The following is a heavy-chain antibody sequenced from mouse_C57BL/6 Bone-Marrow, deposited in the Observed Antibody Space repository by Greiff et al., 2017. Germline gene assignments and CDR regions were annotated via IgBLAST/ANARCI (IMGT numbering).Heavy chain of an antibody. CDR3: ESCYYGPDY. Sequence: QVQLQQPVAELVKPGASVKLSCTASGYTFTSYWMHWVKQRPGQGLEWIGMIHPNSGSTNYNEKFKSKATLTVDKSASTAYMQLSNLTSEDSAVNYSESCYYGPDYWGQGTTLTVSS. J-gene: IGHJ2*01. V-gene: IGHV1-64*01. CDR2: IHPNSGST. CDR1: GYTFTSYW. D-gene: IGHD1-1*01.